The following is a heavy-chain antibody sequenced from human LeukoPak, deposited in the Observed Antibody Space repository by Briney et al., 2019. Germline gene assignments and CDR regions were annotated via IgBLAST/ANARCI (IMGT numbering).Heavy chain of an antibody. Sequence: RSLRLSCAASGFTFSTYGMHWVRQAPGMGLEWVAVISNDGSLKFHADSVKGRFTISRDNSKDTLYLQMNSLRTEDTAVYYCARKLYSDNSHDAFDIWGQGTMVIVSS. V-gene: IGHV3-30*03. J-gene: IGHJ3*02. CDR2: ISNDGSLK. CDR3: ARKLYSDNSHDAFDI. CDR1: GFTFSTYG. D-gene: IGHD1-26*01.